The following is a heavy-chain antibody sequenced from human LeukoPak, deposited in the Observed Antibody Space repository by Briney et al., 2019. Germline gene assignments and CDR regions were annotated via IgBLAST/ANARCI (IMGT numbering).Heavy chain of an antibody. CDR3: ARGPPTIVVVITTGDFDS. D-gene: IGHD3-22*01. Sequence: ASVKVSCKASGYTFTGYYIHWVRQAPGQGLEWMGWINPNSGGTNYAQKFQGRVTMTRDTSISTAYMELRRLRSDDRDVYYCARGPPTIVVVITTGDFDSWGQGTLVTVSS. CDR1: GYTFTGYY. V-gene: IGHV1-2*02. CDR2: INPNSGGT. J-gene: IGHJ4*02.